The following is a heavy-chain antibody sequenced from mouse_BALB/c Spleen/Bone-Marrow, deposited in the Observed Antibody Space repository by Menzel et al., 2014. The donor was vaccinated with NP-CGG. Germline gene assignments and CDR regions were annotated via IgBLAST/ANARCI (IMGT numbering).Heavy chain of an antibody. CDR2: IFPGIGTT. V-gene: IGHV1S132*01. Sequence: VKLQESGAELVKPGASVKLSCKTSGYTFTNYWIQWVKQRPGQGLGWIGEIFPGIGTTYYNEKFKGKATLTIDTSSSTAYMQLSSLTSEDPAVYFCARGGNYGYWGQGTTLTVSS. CDR1: GYTFTNYW. CDR3: ARGGNYGY. J-gene: IGHJ2*01. D-gene: IGHD2-1*01.